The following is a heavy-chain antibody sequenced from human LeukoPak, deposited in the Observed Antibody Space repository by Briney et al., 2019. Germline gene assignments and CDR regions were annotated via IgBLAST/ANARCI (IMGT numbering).Heavy chain of an antibody. J-gene: IGHJ4*02. CDR3: AREYSRSVVAGSRPDL. V-gene: IGHV4-39*02. CDR1: GGSISSSSDH. Sequence: SETLSLTCSVSGGSISSSSDHWGWIRQSPGKGLEWIGSMYYRGTTYENSSLKSRLTLSIDTSNNHFSLKLTSVTAADTAVYFCAREYSRSVVAGSRPDLWGQGLLVTVSS. CDR2: MYYRGTT. D-gene: IGHD2-21*01.